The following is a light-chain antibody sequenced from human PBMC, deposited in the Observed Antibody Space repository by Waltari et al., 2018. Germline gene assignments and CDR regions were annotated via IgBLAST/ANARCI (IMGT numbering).Light chain of an antibody. CDR3: QKYESLPAT. V-gene: IGKV3-20*01. Sequence: EVVLTQSPGTLSLSPGEGATLSCRASQSVSRALAWYQQKPGQAPRLLIYDASRRATGIPDRFSGSGFGTDFSLTISRLEPEDFAVYYCQKYESLPATFGQGTKVEIK. CDR1: QSVSRA. J-gene: IGKJ1*01. CDR2: DAS.